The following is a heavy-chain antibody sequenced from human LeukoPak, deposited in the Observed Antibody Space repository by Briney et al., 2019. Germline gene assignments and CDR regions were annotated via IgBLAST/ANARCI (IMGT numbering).Heavy chain of an antibody. D-gene: IGHD4-17*01. J-gene: IGHJ4*02. CDR3: AKDVTTTVTYNDY. Sequence: PGGSLRLSCAASGFTFSSYGMHWVRQAPGKGLEWVAFIRYDGSNKYYADSVKGRFTISRDNSKNTLYLQMNSLRAEDTAVYYCAKDVTTTVTYNDYWGQGTLVTVSS. CDR1: GFTFSSYG. CDR2: IRYDGSNK. V-gene: IGHV3-30*02.